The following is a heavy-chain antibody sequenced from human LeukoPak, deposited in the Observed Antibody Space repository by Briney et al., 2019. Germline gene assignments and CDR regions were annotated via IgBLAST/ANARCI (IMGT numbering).Heavy chain of an antibody. CDR2: INSDGSST. D-gene: IGHD3-22*01. J-gene: IGHJ3*02. CDR3: ASHYYDSSGSFSAFGI. V-gene: IGHV3-74*01. Sequence: PGGSLRLSCAASGFTFSSYWMHWVRQAPGKGLVWVSRINSDGSSTSYADSVKGRFTISRDNAKNTLYLQMNSLRAEDTAVYYCASHYYDSSGSFSAFGIWGQGTTVTVPS. CDR1: GFTFSSYW.